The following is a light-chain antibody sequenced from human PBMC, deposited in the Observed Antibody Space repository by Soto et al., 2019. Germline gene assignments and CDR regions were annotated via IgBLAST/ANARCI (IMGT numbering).Light chain of an antibody. CDR2: GAS. CDR1: QSVSSD. V-gene: IGKV3-15*01. Sequence: EIVMTQSPATLSVSPGERATLSCRASQSVSSDLAWYQQKPGQAPRLLIYGASTRATSIAARFSGSGSGTELTLTITSLQSEDFEVYYCQQYNSWPPTFGGGTKVQIK. J-gene: IGKJ4*01. CDR3: QQYNSWPPT.